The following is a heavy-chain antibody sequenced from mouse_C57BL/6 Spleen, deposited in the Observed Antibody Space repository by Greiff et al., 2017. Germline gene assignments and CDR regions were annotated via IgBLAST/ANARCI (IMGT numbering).Heavy chain of an antibody. D-gene: IGHD2-5*01. Sequence: VQLQQSGAELVRPGTSVKVSCKASGYAFTNYLIEWVKQRPGQGLEWIGVINPGSGGTHYNEKFKGKATLTADKSSSTAYMQLSSLTSEDSAVYFCARYYSNSYWYFDVWGTGTTVTVSS. CDR1: GYAFTNYL. V-gene: IGHV1-54*01. J-gene: IGHJ1*03. CDR2: INPGSGGT. CDR3: ARYYSNSYWYFDV.